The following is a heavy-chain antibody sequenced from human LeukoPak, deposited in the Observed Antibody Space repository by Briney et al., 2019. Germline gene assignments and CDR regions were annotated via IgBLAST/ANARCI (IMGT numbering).Heavy chain of an antibody. D-gene: IGHD6-19*01. CDR1: GGSISNYH. J-gene: IGHJ4*02. Sequence: PSETLSLTCTVSGGSISNYHWSWIRQPAGKGLEWIGQIHTSASTNYNPPLRSRVTMLVDTPENQLSLTITSVTAADTAVYYCARRDISSGWSFDYWGQGTLFTASS. CDR2: IHTSAST. V-gene: IGHV4-4*07. CDR3: ARRDISSGWSFDY.